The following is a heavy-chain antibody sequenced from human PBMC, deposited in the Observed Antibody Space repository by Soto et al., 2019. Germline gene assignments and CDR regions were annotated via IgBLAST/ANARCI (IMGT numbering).Heavy chain of an antibody. CDR3: ARSSGTYYDFWSGYPRPAVYYYYGMDV. CDR1: GFTFDDYA. J-gene: IGHJ6*02. D-gene: IGHD3-3*01. CDR2: ISWNSGSI. V-gene: IGHV3-9*01. Sequence: GGSLRLSCAASGFTFDDYAMHWVRQAPGKGLEWVSGISWNSGSIGYADSVKGRFTISRDNAKNSLYLQMNSLRSEDTAVYYCARSSGTYYDFWSGYPRPAVYYYYGMDVWGQGTTVTVSS.